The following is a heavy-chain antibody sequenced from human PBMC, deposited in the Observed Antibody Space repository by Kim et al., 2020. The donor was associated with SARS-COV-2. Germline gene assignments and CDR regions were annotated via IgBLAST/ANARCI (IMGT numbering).Heavy chain of an antibody. D-gene: IGHD2-2*01. CDR1: GYTFTGYY. CDR2: INPNSGGT. V-gene: IGHV1-2*06. J-gene: IGHJ4*02. Sequence: ASVKVSCKASGYTFTGYYMHWVRQAPGQGLEWMGRINPNSGGTNYAQKFQGRVTMTRDTSISTAYMELSRLRSDDTAVYYCARSKGYCSSTSCLGAVGLLGYWGQGTLVTVSS. CDR3: ARSKGYCSSTSCLGAVGLLGY.